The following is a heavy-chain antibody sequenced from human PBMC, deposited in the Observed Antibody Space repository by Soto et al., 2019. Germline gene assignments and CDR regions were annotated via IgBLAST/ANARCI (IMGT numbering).Heavy chain of an antibody. CDR2: ISYDGSNK. CDR1: GFTFSSYA. V-gene: IGHV3-30-3*01. Sequence: GGSLRLSCAASGFTFSSYAMHWVRQAPGKGLERVAVISYDGSNKYYADSVKGRFTISRDNSKNTLYLQMNSLRAEDTAVYYCESLLAAGSPSDYWGQGTLVSAS. CDR3: ESLLAAGSPSDY. D-gene: IGHD6-19*01. J-gene: IGHJ4*02.